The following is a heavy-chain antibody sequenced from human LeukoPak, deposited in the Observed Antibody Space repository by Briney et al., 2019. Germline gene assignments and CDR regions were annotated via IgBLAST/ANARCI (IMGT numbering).Heavy chain of an antibody. J-gene: IGHJ4*02. CDR3: ARHHKRVSGVVSGTVDY. CDR2: IYYSGST. CDR1: GGSINSGTYY. D-gene: IGHD3-3*01. V-gene: IGHV4-39*01. Sequence: SETLSLTCTVSGGSINSGTYYWGWIRQPPGKGLEWIGSIYYSGSTYYNPSPKSRVTISVDTSKNQFSLRLTSVTDADTAIYYCARHHKRVSGVVSGTVDYWGQGTLVTVSS.